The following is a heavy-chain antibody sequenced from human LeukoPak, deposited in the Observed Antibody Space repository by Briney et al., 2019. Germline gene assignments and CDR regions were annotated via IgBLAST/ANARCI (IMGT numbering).Heavy chain of an antibody. D-gene: IGHD3-22*01. J-gene: IGHJ4*02. CDR3: ARGASYYYDSSGYYRY. Sequence: SETLSLTCTVSGGSISSYYWSWIQQPPGKGLEWIGYIYYSGSTNYNPSLKSRVTISVDTSKNQFSLKLSSVTAADTAVYYCARGASYYYDSSGYYRYWGQGTLVTVSS. CDR1: GGSISSYY. V-gene: IGHV4-59*01. CDR2: IYYSGST.